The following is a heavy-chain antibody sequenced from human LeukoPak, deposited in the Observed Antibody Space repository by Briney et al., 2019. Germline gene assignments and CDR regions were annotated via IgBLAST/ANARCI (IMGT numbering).Heavy chain of an antibody. D-gene: IGHD3-10*01. CDR3: ARGPPYGSRSDYFDY. V-gene: IGHV3-7*01. Sequence: PGGSLRLSCAASGFTFSSHWMTWIRQAPGKGLEWVAGIKKDVGEKFYVDSVKGRFTISRDNAKNSLYLHMNSLRVEDTAVYYYARGPPYGSRSDYFDYWGQGTLVTVSS. CDR2: IKKDVGEK. CDR1: GFTFSSHW. J-gene: IGHJ4*02.